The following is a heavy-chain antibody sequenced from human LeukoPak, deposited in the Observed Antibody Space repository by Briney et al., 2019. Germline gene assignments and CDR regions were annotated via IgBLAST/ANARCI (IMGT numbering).Heavy chain of an antibody. V-gene: IGHV3-30*04. J-gene: IGHJ4*02. Sequence: PGGSLRLSCAASGFTFSSYAMHWVRQAPGKGLEWVAVISYDGSNKYYADSVKGRFTISRDNSKNTLYLQMNSLRAEDTAVYYCAREYYYDSSGYPTYWGQGTLVTVSS. CDR3: AREYYYDSSGYPTY. CDR2: ISYDGSNK. CDR1: GFTFSSYA. D-gene: IGHD3-22*01.